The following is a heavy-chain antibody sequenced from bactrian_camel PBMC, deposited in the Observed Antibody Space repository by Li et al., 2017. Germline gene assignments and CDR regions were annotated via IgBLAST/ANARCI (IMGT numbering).Heavy chain of an antibody. CDR1: GFTFSYYY. Sequence: DVQLVESGGGLVQPGGSLRLSCAASGFTFSYYYMSWVRQAPGKGLEWLSVIRQDGGKTGYADSGKGRFTISRDDAKNTVTLQMNSLKSEDTALYYCVTRRYDGNWHEYDYWGQGTQVTVS. V-gene: IGHV3S40*01. CDR2: IRQDGGKT. J-gene: IGHJ4*01. CDR3: VTRRYDGNWHEYDY. D-gene: IGHD1*01.